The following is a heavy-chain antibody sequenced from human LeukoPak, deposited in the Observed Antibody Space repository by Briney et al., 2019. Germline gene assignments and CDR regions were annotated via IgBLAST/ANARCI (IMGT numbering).Heavy chain of an antibody. Sequence: GSLRLSCAASGFTFSSYAMHWVRQAPGKGLEWVAVISYDGSNKYYADSVKGRFTISRDNSKNTLYLQMNSLRAEDTAVYYCARDRIYYPNYYGMDVWGQGTTVTVSS. CDR3: ARDRIYYPNYYGMDV. V-gene: IGHV3-30-3*01. D-gene: IGHD3-10*01. CDR2: ISYDGSNK. J-gene: IGHJ6*02. CDR1: GFTFSSYA.